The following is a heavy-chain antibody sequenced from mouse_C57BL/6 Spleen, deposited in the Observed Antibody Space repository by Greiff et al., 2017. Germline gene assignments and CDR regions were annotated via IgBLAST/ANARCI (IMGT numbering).Heavy chain of an antibody. Sequence: DVQLVESGGGLVQPGGSLSLSCAASGFTFTDYYMSWVRQPPGKALEWLGFIRNKANGYTTEYSASVKGRFTISRDNSQSILYLQMNALRAEDNATYYCARYIKYYDIRTGFDYWGQGTTLTVSS. CDR2: IRNKANGYTT. CDR3: ARYIKYYDIRTGFDY. J-gene: IGHJ2*01. CDR1: GFTFTDYY. V-gene: IGHV7-3*01. D-gene: IGHD1-1*01.